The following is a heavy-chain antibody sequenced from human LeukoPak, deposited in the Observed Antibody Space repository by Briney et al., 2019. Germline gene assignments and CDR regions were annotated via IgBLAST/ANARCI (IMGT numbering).Heavy chain of an antibody. Sequence: GGSLRLSCAASGFTFSSYAMSWVRQAPGKGLEWVSAISGSGGSTYYADSVKGRFTISRDNAKNSLFLQMNSLRAEDTAVYYCARAFSSDSRAAGPDHWGQGTLVTVSS. CDR1: GFTFSSYA. V-gene: IGHV3-23*01. CDR3: ARAFSSDSRAAGPDH. D-gene: IGHD6-25*01. J-gene: IGHJ4*02. CDR2: ISGSGGST.